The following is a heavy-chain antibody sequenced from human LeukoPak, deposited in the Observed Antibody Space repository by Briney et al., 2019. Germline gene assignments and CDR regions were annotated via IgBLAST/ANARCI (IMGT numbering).Heavy chain of an antibody. D-gene: IGHD1-20*01. J-gene: IGHJ4*02. CDR3: AKNGVFNWNGDY. CDR1: GFTFSSYA. Sequence: GGSLRLSCAASGFTFSSYAMHWVRQAPGKGLEWVAVISYDGSNKKYADSVKGRFTISRDNSKNTLYLQMNSLRAEDTAVYYCAKNGVFNWNGDYWGQGTLVTVSS. CDR2: ISYDGSNK. V-gene: IGHV3-30*04.